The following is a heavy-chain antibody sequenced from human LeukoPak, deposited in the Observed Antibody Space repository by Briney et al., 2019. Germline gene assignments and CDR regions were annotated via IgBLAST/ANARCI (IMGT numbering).Heavy chain of an antibody. CDR2: IKSDGSST. J-gene: IGHJ6*03. Sequence: GGSLRLSCAASGFTFSTDWMHWGRPAPGKGLGWVPRIKSDGSSTSYADSAKGRFIISRDNDKNTLYLQLNSLRAEDTAVYYCARDRGRYYMDVWGKGTPVTISS. D-gene: IGHD6-25*01. CDR3: ARDRGRYYMDV. CDR1: GFTFSTDW. V-gene: IGHV3-74*01.